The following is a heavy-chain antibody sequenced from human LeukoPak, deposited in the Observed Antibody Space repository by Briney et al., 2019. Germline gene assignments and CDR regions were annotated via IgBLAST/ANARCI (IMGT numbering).Heavy chain of an antibody. D-gene: IGHD5-18*01. Sequence: TLSLTCTVSGGSLSSGGYYWGWLRQHPGRGLEWFGYIYYSGSTYYNPSLKSRVTISVDTTKNQFSLKLSSVTAADTAVYYCASLDTRSGLYGMDVWGQGTTVTVSS. J-gene: IGHJ6*02. CDR3: ASLDTRSGLYGMDV. CDR1: GGSLSSGGYY. CDR2: IYYSGST. V-gene: IGHV4-31*03.